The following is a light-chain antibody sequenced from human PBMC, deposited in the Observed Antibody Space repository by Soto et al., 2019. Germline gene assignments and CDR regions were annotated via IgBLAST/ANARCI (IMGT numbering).Light chain of an antibody. V-gene: IGKV3D-20*02. CDR3: QQLNYWPRFT. CDR2: DAS. Sequence: EIVLTQSPGTLSLSPGERATLSCRASQSVSSNYLAWYQQKPGQAPRLLIYDASSRATGIPDRFSGSGSGTGFTLTISRLEPEDFAVYYCQQLNYWPRFTFGQGTRLEIK. J-gene: IGKJ5*01. CDR1: QSVSSNY.